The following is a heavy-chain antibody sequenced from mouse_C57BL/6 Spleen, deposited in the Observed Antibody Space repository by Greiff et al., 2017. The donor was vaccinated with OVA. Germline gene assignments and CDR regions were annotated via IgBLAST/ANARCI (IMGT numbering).Heavy chain of an antibody. D-gene: IGHD1-1*01. CDR1: GYAFSSSW. CDR3: ARDYYGRGYFDV. Sequence: VQLQQSGPELVKPGASVKISCKASGYAFSSSWMNWVKQRPGKGLEWIGRIYPGDGDTNCNGKFKGKATLTADKSSSTAYMQLSSLTSEDSAVYFCARDYYGRGYFDVWGTGTTVTVSS. J-gene: IGHJ1*03. CDR2: IYPGDGDT. V-gene: IGHV1-82*01.